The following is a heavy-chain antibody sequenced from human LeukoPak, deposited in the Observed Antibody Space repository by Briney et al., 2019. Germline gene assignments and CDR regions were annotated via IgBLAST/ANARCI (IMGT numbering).Heavy chain of an antibody. CDR2: ISAYNGKT. D-gene: IGHD3-16*02. CDR1: GYTFTSYG. V-gene: IGHV1-18*01. CDR3: ARGLLTFGGVIGGPQALEYFQH. Sequence: GASVKVSCKASGYTFTSYGISWVRQAPGQGLEWMGWISAYNGKTNYAQKLQGRVTMTTDTSTSTAYMELRSLRSDDTAVYYCARGLLTFGGVIGGPQALEYFQHWGQDTLVTVSS. J-gene: IGHJ1*01.